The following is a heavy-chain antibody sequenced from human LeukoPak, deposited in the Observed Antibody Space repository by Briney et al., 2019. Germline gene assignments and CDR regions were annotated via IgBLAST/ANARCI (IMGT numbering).Heavy chain of an antibody. J-gene: IGHJ4*02. CDR2: ISSSSSYI. CDR3: ARDPVIVGATRFDY. V-gene: IGHV3-21*01. D-gene: IGHD1-26*01. CDR1: GFTFSSYS. Sequence: PGGSLRLSCAASGFTFSSYSMNWVRQAPGKGLEWVSSISSSSSYIYYADSVKGRFTISRDNAKNPLYLQMNSLRAEDTAVYYCARDPVIVGATRFDYWGQGTLVAVSS.